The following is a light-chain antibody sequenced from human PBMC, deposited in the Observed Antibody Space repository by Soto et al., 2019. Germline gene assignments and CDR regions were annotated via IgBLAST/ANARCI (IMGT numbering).Light chain of an antibody. J-gene: IGLJ1*01. Sequence: QSVLTQPPSASGTPGQSVTISCSGSSSNIGGNNVNWYQHLPGTAPKLLIYTDNVRPSGVPDRFFGSKSGTSASLAISGLQSEDEATYYCASWDDSLNGYVFGTGTKVT. CDR1: SSNIGGNN. V-gene: IGLV1-44*01. CDR3: ASWDDSLNGYV. CDR2: TDN.